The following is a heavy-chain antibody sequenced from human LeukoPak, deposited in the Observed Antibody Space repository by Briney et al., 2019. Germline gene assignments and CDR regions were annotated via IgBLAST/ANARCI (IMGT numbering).Heavy chain of an antibody. CDR1: GGSFSGYY. V-gene: IGHV3-66*01. CDR2: IYSAGST. D-gene: IGHD3-10*01. J-gene: IGHJ5*02. Sequence: PSETLSLTCAVYGGSFSGYYWSWIRQPPGKGLEWVSVIYSAGSTYYADSAKGRFTISGDSSKNTAYLQLTSLRVEDTAVYYCLWSYYNRPDQWGQGTLVTVSS. CDR3: LWSYYNRPDQ.